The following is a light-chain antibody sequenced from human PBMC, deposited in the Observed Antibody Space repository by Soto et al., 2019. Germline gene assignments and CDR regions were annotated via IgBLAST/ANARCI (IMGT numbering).Light chain of an antibody. J-gene: IGKJ5*01. CDR2: GAS. Sequence: EIVFTQSPGTLYFSQVEGSILSLSASQSVSSSYIAWYQQRPGQTPSLLIYGASTRATGIPDRFSGSGSGTHFTLTISRLEPGDFAVYYCQHFGGTTFTFGQGTRLEIK. CDR1: QSVSSSY. CDR3: QHFGGTTFT. V-gene: IGKV3-20*01.